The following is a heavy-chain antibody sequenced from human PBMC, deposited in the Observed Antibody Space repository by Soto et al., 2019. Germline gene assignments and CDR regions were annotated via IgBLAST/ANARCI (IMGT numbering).Heavy chain of an antibody. D-gene: IGHD1-26*01. CDR1: GYSISSSNW. CDR2: IYYSGTT. J-gene: IGHJ4*02. Sequence: PSETLSLTCAVSGYSISSSNWWGWIRQPPGKGLEWIGYIYYSGTTYYNPSLKSRVTMSVDTSKNQFSLKLTSVTAVDTAVYYCARREIKGLIDYWGQGTLVTVSS. V-gene: IGHV4-28*01. CDR3: ARREIKGLIDY.